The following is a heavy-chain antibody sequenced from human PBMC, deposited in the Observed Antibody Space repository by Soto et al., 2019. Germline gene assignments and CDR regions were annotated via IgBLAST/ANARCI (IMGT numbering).Heavy chain of an antibody. D-gene: IGHD2-15*01. J-gene: IGHJ5*02. CDR1: GYSFTSYW. CDR3: ARRRGVSGRIMNWFDP. CDR2: IYPGDSDT. V-gene: IGHV5-51*01. Sequence: EVQLVQSGAEVKKPGESLKISCKGSGYSFTSYWIGWVRQMPGKGLEWMGIIYPGDSDTRYSPSFQGQVTISADKSISTAYRQWSSLRAADTAMYYCARRRGVSGRIMNWFDPWGQGPLVTVPS.